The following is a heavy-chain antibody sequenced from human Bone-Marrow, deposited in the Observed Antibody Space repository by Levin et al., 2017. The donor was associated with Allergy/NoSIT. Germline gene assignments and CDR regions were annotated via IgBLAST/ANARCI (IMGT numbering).Heavy chain of an antibody. Sequence: GGSLRLSCAASGFTFSSYSMNWVRQAPGKGLEWVSSISSSSSYIYYADSVKGRFTISRDNAKNSLYLQMNSLRAEDTAVYYCARDRGSYYIRYYFDYWGQGTLVTVSS. CDR1: GFTFSSYS. J-gene: IGHJ4*02. D-gene: IGHD1-26*01. CDR3: ARDRGSYYIRYYFDY. V-gene: IGHV3-21*01. CDR2: ISSSSSYI.